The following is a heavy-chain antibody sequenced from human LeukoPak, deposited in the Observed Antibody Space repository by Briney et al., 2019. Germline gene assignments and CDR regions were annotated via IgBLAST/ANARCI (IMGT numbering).Heavy chain of an antibody. J-gene: IGHJ4*02. CDR3: ATMVRGVIDY. D-gene: IGHD3-10*01. CDR2: ISGSGGST. Sequence: GGSLRLSCAASGFTFSSYAMSWVRQAPGKGLEWVSAISGSGGSTYYADSVKGRFTISRDDSKNTLYLQMNSLRAEDTAVYYCATMVRGVIDYWGQGTLVTVSS. CDR1: GFTFSSYA. V-gene: IGHV3-23*01.